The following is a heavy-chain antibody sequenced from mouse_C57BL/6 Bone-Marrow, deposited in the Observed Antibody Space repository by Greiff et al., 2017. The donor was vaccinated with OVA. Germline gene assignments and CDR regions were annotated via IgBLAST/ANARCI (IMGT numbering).Heavy chain of an antibody. Sequence: VQLQQPGAELVKPGASVKLSCKASGYTFTSYWMHWVKQRPGQGLEWIGMIHPNSGSTNNNEKFKSKATLTVDKSSSTAYMQLSSLTSEDSAVYYCATRITTVVVPYFDVWGTGTTVTVSS. J-gene: IGHJ1*03. CDR3: ATRITTVVVPYFDV. D-gene: IGHD1-1*01. CDR1: GYTFTSYW. CDR2: IHPNSGST. V-gene: IGHV1-64*01.